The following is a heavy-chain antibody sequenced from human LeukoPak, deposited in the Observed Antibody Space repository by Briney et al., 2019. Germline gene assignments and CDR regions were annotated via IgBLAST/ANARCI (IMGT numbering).Heavy chain of an antibody. V-gene: IGHV3-30-3*01. CDR1: GFTVSSNY. D-gene: IGHD2-21*02. J-gene: IGHJ4*02. CDR3: ARDCGGDCHGGFDY. Sequence: GGSLRLSCAASGFTVSSNYMSWVRQAPGKGLEWVAVISYDGSNKYYADSVKGRFTISRDNSKNTLYLQMNSLRAEDTAVYYCARDCGGDCHGGFDYWGQGTLVTVSS. CDR2: ISYDGSNK.